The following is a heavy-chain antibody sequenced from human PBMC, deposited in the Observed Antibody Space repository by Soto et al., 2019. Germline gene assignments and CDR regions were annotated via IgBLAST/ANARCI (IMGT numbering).Heavy chain of an antibody. CDR1: GGSISSSNW. CDR2: IYHSGST. Sequence: QVQLQESGPGLVKPSGTLSLTCAVSGGSISSSNWWRWVRQPPGKGLEWIGEIYHSGSTNYNPSLKSRVTISVDKSKNQFSLKLSSVTAADTAVYYWASHYDILTGYYRGFDYWGQGTLVTVSS. D-gene: IGHD3-9*01. V-gene: IGHV4-4*02. J-gene: IGHJ4*02. CDR3: ASHYDILTGYYRGFDY.